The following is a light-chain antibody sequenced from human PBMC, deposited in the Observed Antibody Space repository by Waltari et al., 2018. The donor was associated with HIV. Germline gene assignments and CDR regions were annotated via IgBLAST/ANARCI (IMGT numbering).Light chain of an antibody. CDR2: AAA. Sequence: DIQMTQSPSSLSASVGDRVTITCRASQIIANYLNWYKHKPGKAPKVLIFAAATLQSGVPARFSGTGYGTDFSLTITSLQREDFATYYCQQTYITPRTFGQGTKVEIK. CDR1: QIIANY. CDR3: QQTYITPRT. V-gene: IGKV1-39*01. J-gene: IGKJ1*01.